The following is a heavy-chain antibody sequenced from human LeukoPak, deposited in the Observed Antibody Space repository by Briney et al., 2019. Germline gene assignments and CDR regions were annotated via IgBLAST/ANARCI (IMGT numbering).Heavy chain of an antibody. CDR1: GFTFSSDS. D-gene: IGHD1-7*01. V-gene: IGHV3-21*01. Sequence: GGSLRLSCAASGFTFSSDSMNWVRQAPGKGLEWVSSISSSSSYIYYADSVKGRFTISRDNAKNSLYLQMNSLRAEDTAVYYCAREGITGTTDYWGQGTLVTVSS. CDR3: AREGITGTTDY. CDR2: ISSSSSYI. J-gene: IGHJ4*02.